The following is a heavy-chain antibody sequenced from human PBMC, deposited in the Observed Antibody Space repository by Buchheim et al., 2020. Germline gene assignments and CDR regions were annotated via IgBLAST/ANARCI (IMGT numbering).Heavy chain of an antibody. CDR2: ISGSGGST. CDR3: AKGMGGQWLVRAYYYGMDV. CDR1: GFTFSSYA. Sequence: EVQLLESGGGLVQPGGSLRLSCAASGFTFSSYAMSWVRQAPGKGLEWVSAISGSGGSTYYADSVKGRFTISRDNSKNTLYLQMNSLRAEDTAVYYCAKGMGGQWLVRAYYYGMDVWGQGTT. D-gene: IGHD6-19*01. V-gene: IGHV3-23*01. J-gene: IGHJ6*02.